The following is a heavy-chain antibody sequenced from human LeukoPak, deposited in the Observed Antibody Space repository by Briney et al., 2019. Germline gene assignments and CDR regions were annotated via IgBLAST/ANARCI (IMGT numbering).Heavy chain of an antibody. D-gene: IGHD3-10*01. V-gene: IGHV3-21*01. CDR1: GFTFSTYV. CDR3: ARDGNFYYGPGSYCDY. CDR2: ISRSSTYL. J-gene: IGHJ4*02. Sequence: PGGSLRLSCAASGFTFSTYVMNWVRQAPGKGLEWVSSISRSSTYLFYADSVKGRFTISRDNAKNSLYLHMNSLRAEDTALYYCARDGNFYYGPGSYCDYWGQGTLVTVSS.